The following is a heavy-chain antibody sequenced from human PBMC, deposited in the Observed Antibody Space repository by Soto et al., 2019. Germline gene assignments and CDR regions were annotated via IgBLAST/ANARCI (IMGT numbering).Heavy chain of an antibody. V-gene: IGHV3-30-3*01. D-gene: IGHD1-7*01. CDR2: ISYDGSNK. Sequence: QVQLVESGGGVVQPGRSLRLSCAASGFTFSSYAMHWVRQAPGKGLEWVAVISYDGSNKYYADYVKGRFTISRDNSKNTLYLQMNSLRAEDTAVYYCAREENWNYGAFDIWGQGTMVTVSS. J-gene: IGHJ3*02. CDR1: GFTFSSYA. CDR3: AREENWNYGAFDI.